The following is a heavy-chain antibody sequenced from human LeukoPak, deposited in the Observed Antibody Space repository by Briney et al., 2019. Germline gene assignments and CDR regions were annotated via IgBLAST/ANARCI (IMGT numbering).Heavy chain of an antibody. CDR1: GFTFSNYA. J-gene: IGHJ4*02. CDR2: ITGSGAGT. Sequence: GGSLRLSCAASGFTFSNYALIWVRQAPERGLQWVSAITGSGAGTYYEDSVKGRFTISRDNSKNSLYLQMNSLRAEDTAVYYCARGGSNYDYWGQGTLVTVSS. CDR3: ARGGSNYDY. D-gene: IGHD5-24*01. V-gene: IGHV3-23*01.